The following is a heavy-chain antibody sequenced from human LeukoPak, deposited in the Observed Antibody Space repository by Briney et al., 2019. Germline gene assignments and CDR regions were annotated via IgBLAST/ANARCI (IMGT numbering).Heavy chain of an antibody. D-gene: IGHD6-19*01. CDR1: GGSISSYY. Sequence: ASETLSLTCTVSGGSISSYYWSWIRQPAGKGLESIGRIYTSGSTNYNPSLKSRVTISVDTSKNQFSLKLSSVTAADTAVYYCARRRTVAGYYYYYMDVWGKGTTVTISS. CDR2: IYTSGST. J-gene: IGHJ6*03. V-gene: IGHV4-4*07. CDR3: ARRRTVAGYYYYYMDV.